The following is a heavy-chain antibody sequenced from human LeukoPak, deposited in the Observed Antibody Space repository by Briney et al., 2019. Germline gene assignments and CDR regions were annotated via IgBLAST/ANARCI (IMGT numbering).Heavy chain of an antibody. CDR2: IYPGDSDT. V-gene: IGHV5-51*01. D-gene: IGHD1-26*01. CDR3: ARRVHRGGSYSSHSDY. CDR1: GYSFTTYW. Sequence: GESLKISGKGSGYSFTTYWIAWVRQMPGKGLEWMGIIYPGDSDTTYSPSFQGQVTISADKSISTAYLQWSSLKASDTAMYYCARRVHRGGSYSSHSDYWGQGTLVTVSS. J-gene: IGHJ4*02.